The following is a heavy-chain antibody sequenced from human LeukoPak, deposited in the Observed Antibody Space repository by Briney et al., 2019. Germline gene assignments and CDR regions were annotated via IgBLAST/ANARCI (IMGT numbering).Heavy chain of an antibody. CDR3: ARVNIVPRSIQD. V-gene: IGHV4-31*03. Sequence: SETLSLTCTVSGSSISSGDYYWSWIRQHPGKGLEWIGHIYYSGGASSNPSLKSRVTISVATSKNQFSLKLSSVTAADSAVYYCARVNIVPRSIQDWGQGTLVTVSS. CDR2: IYYSGGA. D-gene: IGHD6-6*01. J-gene: IGHJ4*02. CDR1: GSSISSGDYY.